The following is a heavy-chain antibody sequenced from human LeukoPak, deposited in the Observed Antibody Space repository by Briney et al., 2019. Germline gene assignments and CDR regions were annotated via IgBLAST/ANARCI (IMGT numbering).Heavy chain of an antibody. CDR3: AKTYYYDSSGYYFDY. D-gene: IGHD3-22*01. J-gene: IGHJ4*02. Sequence: GGSLRLSCAASGITFSSYGMSWVRQAPGKGLEWVSSISSTGGTTYYADSVKGRFTISRDNSKNTLYLQMNSLRAEDTAIYYCAKTYYYDSSGYYFDYWGQGALVTVSS. V-gene: IGHV3-23*01. CDR2: ISSTGGTT. CDR1: GITFSSYG.